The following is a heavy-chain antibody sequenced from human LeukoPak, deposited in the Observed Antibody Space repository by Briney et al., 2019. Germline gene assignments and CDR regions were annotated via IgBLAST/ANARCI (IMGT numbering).Heavy chain of an antibody. CDR2: INSDGSST. CDR1: GFTFGDYA. J-gene: IGHJ4*02. D-gene: IGHD2-15*01. Sequence: PGRSLRLSCTAPGFTFGDYAMSWFRQAPGKGLAWVSRINSDGSSTMYADFVKGRFTISRDNAKNTLYLQMNSLRAEDTAMYYCASGRDVDDWGQGTLVTVSS. V-gene: IGHV3-74*03. CDR3: ASGRDVDD.